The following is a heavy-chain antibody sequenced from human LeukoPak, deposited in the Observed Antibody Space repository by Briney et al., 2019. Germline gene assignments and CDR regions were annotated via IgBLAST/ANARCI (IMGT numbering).Heavy chain of an antibody. V-gene: IGHV4-59*01. CDR2: IYCSGST. Sequence: PSETLSLTCTGSGGTISNKHWSWIRQPPGQGREWIGYIYCSGSTNYNPSLKSRVTISEDTSKNQFSLKLSSVTAADTAVYYCARADNTMVRGVIITGGLGAFDIWGQGTMVTVSS. J-gene: IGHJ3*02. CDR3: ARADNTMVRGVIITGGLGAFDI. CDR1: GGTISNKH. D-gene: IGHD3-10*01.